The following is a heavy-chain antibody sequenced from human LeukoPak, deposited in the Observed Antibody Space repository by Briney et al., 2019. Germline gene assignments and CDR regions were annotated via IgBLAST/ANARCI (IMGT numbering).Heavy chain of an antibody. D-gene: IGHD6-19*01. J-gene: IGHJ4*02. Sequence: SVKVSCKASGGTFSSYAISWVRQAPGQGLEWTGRIIPIFGTANYAQKFQGRVTITTDESTSTAYMELSSLRSEDTAVYYCATPSPPGIAVAGTAGFFDYWGQGTLVTVSS. CDR2: IIPIFGTA. CDR3: ATPSPPGIAVAGTAGFFDY. V-gene: IGHV1-69*05. CDR1: GGTFSSYA.